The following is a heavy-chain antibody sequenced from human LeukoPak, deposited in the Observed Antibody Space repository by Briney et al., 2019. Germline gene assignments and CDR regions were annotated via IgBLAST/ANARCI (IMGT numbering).Heavy chain of an antibody. CDR1: GFAFTRNA. D-gene: IGHD6-25*01. Sequence: GGSLRLSCAASGFAFTRNAMKWVRQAPGKGLEWVSTISGPGDNTYYADSVKGRFTISRDNSKNTVYLQMNSLRAGDTAVYYCAREATSSSGWYIDYWGQGTLVTVSS. CDR3: AREATSSSGWYIDY. CDR2: ISGPGDNT. V-gene: IGHV3-23*01. J-gene: IGHJ4*02.